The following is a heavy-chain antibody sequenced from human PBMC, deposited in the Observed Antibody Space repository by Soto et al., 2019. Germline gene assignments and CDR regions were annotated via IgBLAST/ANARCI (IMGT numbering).Heavy chain of an antibody. CDR1: GYTFTSYD. CDR2: MNPKSGNT. Sequence: QAQLVQSGAEVKKPGASVKVSCKASGYTFTSYDINWVRQATGQGLEWMGWMNPKSGNTGYAPKFQGRVTMTRNTSITTDNMELSSLRSEDTAVYYCARGGLRFLSAVDYNGMDVWGQGTTVTVSS. J-gene: IGHJ6*02. V-gene: IGHV1-8*01. D-gene: IGHD3-3*01. CDR3: ARGGLRFLSAVDYNGMDV.